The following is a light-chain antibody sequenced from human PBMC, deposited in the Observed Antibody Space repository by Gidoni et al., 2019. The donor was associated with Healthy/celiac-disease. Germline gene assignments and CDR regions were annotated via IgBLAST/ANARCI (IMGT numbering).Light chain of an antibody. Sequence: DIQMTQSPSSLSASVGDRVTITCRASQIISSYLNWYQQKPGKAPKLLIYAASSLQSGVPSRFSGSGSGTDFTLTISSLQPEDFATYYCQQSYSTGFTFGPGTKVDIK. V-gene: IGKV1-39*01. CDR1: QIISSY. J-gene: IGKJ3*01. CDR3: QQSYSTGFT. CDR2: AAS.